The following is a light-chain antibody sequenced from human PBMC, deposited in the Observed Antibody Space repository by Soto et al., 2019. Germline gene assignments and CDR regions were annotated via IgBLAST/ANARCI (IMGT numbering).Light chain of an antibody. CDR3: QRYTTSSWT. J-gene: IGKJ1*01. CDR1: QNIRNG. CDR2: EAS. V-gene: IGKV1-5*03. Sequence: IQMTQPPSTLSASLGDRVTLTCRASQNIRNGMAWFQQRPGKAPRLLIYEASTLESGVPTRFSGSGFGTEFTLTISSLQPDDIATYYCQRYTTSSWTFGQGTKVDIK.